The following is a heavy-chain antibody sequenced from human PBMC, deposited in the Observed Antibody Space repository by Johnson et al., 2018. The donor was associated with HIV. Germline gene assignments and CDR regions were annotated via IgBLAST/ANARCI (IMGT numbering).Heavy chain of an antibody. CDR1: GFTFNTYW. CDR2: INSDGGST. V-gene: IGHV3-74*01. D-gene: IGHD1-7*01. J-gene: IGHJ3*02. CDR3: AKGYIPAGTARKWDRRDAFDI. Sequence: EVQLVESGGGLVQPGGSLRLSCAVSGFTFNTYWMHWVRQAPGKGLVWVARINSDGGSTSYVDSVKGRFTISRDNAKNTLYLQMNSLRAEDTAVYYCAKGYIPAGTARKWDRRDAFDIWGQGTMVTVSS.